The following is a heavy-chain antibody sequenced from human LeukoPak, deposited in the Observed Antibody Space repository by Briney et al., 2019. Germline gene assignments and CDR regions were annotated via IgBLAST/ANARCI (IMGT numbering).Heavy chain of an antibody. D-gene: IGHD3-22*01. V-gene: IGHV3-7*01. Sequence: GGSLRLSCAASGFTFSGYPIHWVRHAPGKGLEWVANIKQDGNEKYYVDSVKGRFTISRDNAKNSLYLQMNSLRAEDTAVYYCAMTHYYDSSGYYLNYYYYGMDVWGQGTTVTVSS. J-gene: IGHJ6*02. CDR3: AMTHYYDSSGYYLNYYYYGMDV. CDR2: IKQDGNEK. CDR1: GFTFSGYP.